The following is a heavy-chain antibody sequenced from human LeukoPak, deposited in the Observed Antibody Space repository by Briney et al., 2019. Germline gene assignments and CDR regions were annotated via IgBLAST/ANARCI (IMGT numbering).Heavy chain of an antibody. V-gene: IGHV1-69*02. CDR2: IIPILGIA. J-gene: IGHJ3*02. D-gene: IGHD2-2*01. Sequence: SVKVSCKASGGTFSSYTISWVRQAPGQGLEWMGRIIPILGIANYAQKFQDRVTITADKSTSTAYMELSSLRSEDTAVYYCARGYCSSTSCSPLRAFDIWGQGTMVTVSS. CDR3: ARGYCSSTSCSPLRAFDI. CDR1: GGTFSSYT.